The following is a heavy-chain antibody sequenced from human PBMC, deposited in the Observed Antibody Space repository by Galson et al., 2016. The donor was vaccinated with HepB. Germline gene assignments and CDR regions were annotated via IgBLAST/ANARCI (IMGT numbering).Heavy chain of an antibody. V-gene: IGHV4-39*07. Sequence: SETLSLTCPVSGGSISSSNYYWGWIRQPPGKGLEWIGSIYHSGTTYYNPSLKSRVTISVDTSKRQCSLNLYSVTAADTAVYYCARMYPLRYDVLTGYYKGWFDTWGQGTLVTVSS. J-gene: IGHJ5*02. CDR1: GGSISSSNYY. CDR2: IYHSGTT. CDR3: ARMYPLRYDVLTGYYKGWFDT. D-gene: IGHD3-9*01.